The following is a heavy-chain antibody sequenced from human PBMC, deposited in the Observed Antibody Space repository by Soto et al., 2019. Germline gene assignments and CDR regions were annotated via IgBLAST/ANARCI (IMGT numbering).Heavy chain of an antibody. CDR3: AGPGYSYQDY. Sequence: QLGGPLRLSCAASGFTFSSFALSWVRQAPGKGLEWVSAISGSGDGTDYADSVKGRFTISRDNSKNTLYLQMNSLRAEDTAVYYCAGPGYSYQDYWGQVALVTVSS. CDR1: GFTFSSFA. CDR2: ISGSGDGT. J-gene: IGHJ4*02. V-gene: IGHV3-23*01. D-gene: IGHD5-18*01.